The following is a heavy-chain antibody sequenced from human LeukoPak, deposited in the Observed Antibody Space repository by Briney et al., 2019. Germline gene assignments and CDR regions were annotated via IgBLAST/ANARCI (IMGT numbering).Heavy chain of an antibody. D-gene: IGHD3-3*01. CDR1: GYTFTSYA. Sequence: GASVTVSCKASGYTFTSYAMHWVRQAPGQRLEWMGWINAGNGNTKYSQKFQGRVTITRDTSASTAYMELSSLRSEDTAVYYCARGGGYDFWSGYQNWFDPWGQGTLVTVSS. CDR2: INAGNGNT. V-gene: IGHV1-3*01. J-gene: IGHJ5*02. CDR3: ARGGGYDFWSGYQNWFDP.